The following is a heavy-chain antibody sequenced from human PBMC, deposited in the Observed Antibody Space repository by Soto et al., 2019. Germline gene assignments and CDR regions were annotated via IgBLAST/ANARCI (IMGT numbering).Heavy chain of an antibody. Sequence: ASVKVSCKASGYTFTSYGISWVRQAPGQGLEWMGWISAYNGNTNYAQKLQGRVTMTTDTSTSTAYMELRSLRSDDTAVYYCARSGYAFDWLPQDAFDIWGQGTMVTVSS. CDR2: ISAYNGNT. V-gene: IGHV1-18*01. CDR1: GYTFTSYG. CDR3: ARSGYAFDWLPQDAFDI. J-gene: IGHJ3*02. D-gene: IGHD3-9*01.